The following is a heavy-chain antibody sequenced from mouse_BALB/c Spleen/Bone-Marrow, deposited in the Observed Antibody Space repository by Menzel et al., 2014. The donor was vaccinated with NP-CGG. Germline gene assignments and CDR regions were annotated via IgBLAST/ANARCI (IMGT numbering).Heavy chain of an antibody. CDR1: GYTFSSYW. J-gene: IGHJ1*01. Sequence: QVQLKESGAELMKPGASVKISCKATGYTFSSYWIEWVKQRPGHGLEWIGEILPGSGSTNYNEKFKGKATFTADTSSNTAYMQLSSLTCEASAVFSGEGGGGRGGYWYFDVWGAGTTVTVSS. V-gene: IGHV1-9*01. D-gene: IGHD3-3*01. CDR3: EGGGGRGGYWYFDV. CDR2: ILPGSGST.